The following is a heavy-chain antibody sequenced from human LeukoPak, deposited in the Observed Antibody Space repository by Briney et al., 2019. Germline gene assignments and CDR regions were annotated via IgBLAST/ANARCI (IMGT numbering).Heavy chain of an antibody. J-gene: IGHJ3*02. CDR2: INPNSGGT. D-gene: IGHD6-19*01. Sequence: ASVKVSCKASGYTFTGYRMHWVRQAPGQGLEWMGRINPNSGGTNYAQKFQGRVTMTRDTSISTAYMELSRLRSDDTAVYYCARQRSGWSYDAFDIWGQGTMVTVSS. CDR1: GYTFTGYR. V-gene: IGHV1-2*06. CDR3: ARQRSGWSYDAFDI.